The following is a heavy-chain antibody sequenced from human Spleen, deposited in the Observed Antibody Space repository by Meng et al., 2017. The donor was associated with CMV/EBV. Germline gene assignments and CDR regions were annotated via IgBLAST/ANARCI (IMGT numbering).Heavy chain of an antibody. V-gene: IGHV1-2*02. CDR1: GYNFTGYY. Sequence: ASVKVSCKASGYNFTGYYMHWVRQAPGQGLEWMGWINPNSGGTTYAQKFQGRVTMTGDTSITTAYMELSRLRSDDTAEYYCVATSDDWNEYWGQGTLVTLSS. D-gene: IGHD1-1*01. J-gene: IGHJ4*02. CDR3: VATSDDWNEY. CDR2: INPNSGGT.